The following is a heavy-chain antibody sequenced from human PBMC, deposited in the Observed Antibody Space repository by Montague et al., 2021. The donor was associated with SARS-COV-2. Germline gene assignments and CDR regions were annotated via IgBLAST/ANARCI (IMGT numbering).Heavy chain of an antibody. CDR1: GXSISSYY. CDR2: IYYSGST. Sequence: SETLSLTCTVSGXSISSYYWSWIRQPPGKGLEWIGYIYYSGSTNYNPSLKSRVTISVDTSKNQFSLKLSSVTAADTAVYYCARGREYSSSAGFDYWGQGTLVTVSS. J-gene: IGHJ4*02. V-gene: IGHV4-59*01. D-gene: IGHD6-6*01. CDR3: ARGREYSSSAGFDY.